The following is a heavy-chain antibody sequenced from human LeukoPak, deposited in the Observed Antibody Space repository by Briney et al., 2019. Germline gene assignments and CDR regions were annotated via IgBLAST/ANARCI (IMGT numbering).Heavy chain of an antibody. CDR1: GFTFSTYA. Sequence: GGSLRLSCAASGFTFSTYAMSWVRQAPGKGLECVSVISGGAGSTYYADSVKGRFTISRDNSKNTLYLQMNSLRAEDTAVYYCAKDKYNFWSGSNYYYMDVWGKGTTVTVSS. CDR3: AKDKYNFWSGSNYYYMDV. D-gene: IGHD3-3*01. J-gene: IGHJ6*03. V-gene: IGHV3-23*01. CDR2: ISGGAGST.